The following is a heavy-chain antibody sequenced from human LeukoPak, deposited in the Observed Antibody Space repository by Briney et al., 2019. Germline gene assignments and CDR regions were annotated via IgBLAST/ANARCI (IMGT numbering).Heavy chain of an antibody. J-gene: IGHJ3*02. CDR3: VNFMRGYYDSSGYEAFDI. D-gene: IGHD3-22*01. CDR1: GFTVSSNY. Sequence: PGGSLRLSCAASGFTVSSNYMSWVRQAPGKGLEWVSVIYSGGSTYYADSVKGRFTISRDNSKNTLYLQMSSLRAEDTAVYYCVNFMRGYYDSSGYEAFDIWGQGTMVTVSS. CDR2: IYSGGST. V-gene: IGHV3-66*01.